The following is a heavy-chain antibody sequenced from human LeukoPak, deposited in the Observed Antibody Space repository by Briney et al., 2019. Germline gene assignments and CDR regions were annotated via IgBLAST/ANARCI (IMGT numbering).Heavy chain of an antibody. V-gene: IGHV3-23*01. CDR2: ISGGGDNT. J-gene: IGHJ6*03. Sequence: GGSLRLSCAVSGFPFSDFAMSWVRQAPGKGLEWVSTISGGGDNTYFADSVKGRLTISRDNSKNTLFLQMVSLRAEDTAVYYCAKFEGALLGNYYMDVWGKGTTVTVSS. CDR1: GFPFSDFA. CDR3: AKFEGALLGNYYMDV.